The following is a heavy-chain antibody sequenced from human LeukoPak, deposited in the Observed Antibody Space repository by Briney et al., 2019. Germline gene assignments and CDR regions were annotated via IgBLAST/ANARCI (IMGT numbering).Heavy chain of an antibody. J-gene: IGHJ5*02. CDR3: ARYSSAWFDP. D-gene: IGHD6-25*01. CDR1: GAFISSRGSY. CDR2: RYYYWST. V-gene: IGHV4-39*01. Sequence: SETLSLTCTISGAFISSRGSYWGWIRQPPAKGVEWYIHRYYYWSTYYNPSLKSRVTISVNTSKNQYSLKLSSVTAADTDVYNCARYSSAWFDPWGQGNLVTVSS.